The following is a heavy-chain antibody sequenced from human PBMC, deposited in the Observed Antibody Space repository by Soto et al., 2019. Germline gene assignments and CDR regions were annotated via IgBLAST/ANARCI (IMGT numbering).Heavy chain of an antibody. CDR3: ARQSMVRGVMGYYYYGMDV. J-gene: IGHJ6*02. V-gene: IGHV4-39*01. Sequence: ETLSLTCTVSGGSISSSSYYWGWIRQPPGKGLEWIGSIYYSGSTYYNPSLKSRVTISVDTSKNQFSLKLSSVTAADTAVYYCARQSMVRGVMGYYYYGMDVWGQGTTVTVSS. CDR2: IYYSGST. D-gene: IGHD3-10*01. CDR1: GGSISSSSYY.